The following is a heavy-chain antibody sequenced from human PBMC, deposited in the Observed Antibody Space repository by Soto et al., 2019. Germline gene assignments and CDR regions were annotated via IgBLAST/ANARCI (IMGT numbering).Heavy chain of an antibody. CDR1: GFTFSSYA. Sequence: EVQLLESGGGLVQPGGSLRLSCAASGFTFSSYAMSWVRQAPGKGLEWVSAISGSGGCTYYADSVKGRFTISSDNSNNTPYLQMNSLRADDTAVYSCAKDRMHRAGDWFEPWGQATLVTVSS. CDR2: ISGSGGCT. CDR3: AKDRMHRAGDWFEP. J-gene: IGHJ5*02. V-gene: IGHV3-23*01.